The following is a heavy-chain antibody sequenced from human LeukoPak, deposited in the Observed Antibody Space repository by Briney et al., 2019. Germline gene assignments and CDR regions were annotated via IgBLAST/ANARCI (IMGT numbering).Heavy chain of an antibody. CDR1: GGSFSGYY. CDR3: ATRIPAVAGSFDP. V-gene: IGHV4-34*01. Sequence: SETLSLTCAVYGGSFSGYYWSWIRQPPGKGLEWTGEINHSGSTNYNPSLKSRVTISVDTSKNQFSLKLSSVTAADTAVYYCATRIPAVAGSFDPWGQGTLVTVSS. D-gene: IGHD6-19*01. J-gene: IGHJ5*02. CDR2: INHSGST.